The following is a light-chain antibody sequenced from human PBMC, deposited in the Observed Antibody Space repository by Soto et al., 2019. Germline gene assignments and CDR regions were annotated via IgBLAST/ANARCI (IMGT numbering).Light chain of an antibody. CDR1: HGVGGR. J-gene: IGKJ1*01. Sequence: DIQMTQSPSSVSASVGDRVTITCRASHGVGGRLAWYQQKPGKAPNLLIYGTSTSHSGVPSRFSGSASGTEFTLSINNLQPDDFATYYCHQGNSFPRTFGQGTKVEIK. V-gene: IGKV1-12*01. CDR2: GTS. CDR3: HQGNSFPRT.